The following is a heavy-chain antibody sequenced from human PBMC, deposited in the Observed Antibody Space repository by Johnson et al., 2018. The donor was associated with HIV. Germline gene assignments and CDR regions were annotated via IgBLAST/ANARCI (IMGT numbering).Heavy chain of an antibody. Sequence: QVQLVESGGGLVKPGGSLRLSCAASAFTFSDYYMTWMRQAPGKGLEWVSYISSSGSTIYYADSVKGRFTISRDNSKNTLYLQMNSLRAEDTAVYYCARGGEYSSSLYAFDIWGQGTMVTVSS. CDR2: ISSSGSTI. CDR3: ARGGEYSSSLYAFDI. J-gene: IGHJ3*02. CDR1: AFTFSDYY. V-gene: IGHV3-11*04. D-gene: IGHD6-13*01.